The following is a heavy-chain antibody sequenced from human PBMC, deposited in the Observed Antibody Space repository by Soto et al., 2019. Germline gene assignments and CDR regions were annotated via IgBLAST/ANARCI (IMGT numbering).Heavy chain of an antibody. Sequence: QVQLVQSGAEVKTPGSSLKVTCTVSGSRFSNYVISWVRQAAGHGLEWLGRIIPIFNTTQYAQKFQGRITITEDKATNTASLELSSLRSDDTAVYYCAKEGRGNKAGYNGLVSLGYWGQGTLVTVSS. CDR2: IIPIFNTT. CDR3: AKEGRGNKAGYNGLVSLGY. J-gene: IGHJ4*02. CDR1: GSRFSNYV. D-gene: IGHD2-2*02. V-gene: IGHV1-69*06.